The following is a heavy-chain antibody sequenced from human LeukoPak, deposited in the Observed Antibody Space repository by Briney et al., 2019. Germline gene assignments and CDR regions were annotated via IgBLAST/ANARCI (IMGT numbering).Heavy chain of an antibody. D-gene: IGHD3-10*01. CDR2: INHSGST. J-gene: IGHJ6*03. CDR1: GGSISSYY. V-gene: IGHV4-34*01. CDR3: ARDGSGSYYYYYYYMDV. Sequence: SETLSLTCTVSGGSISSYYWSWIRQPPGKGLEWIGEINHSGSTNYNPSLKSRVTISVDTSKNQFSLKLSSVTAADTAVYYCARDGSGSYYYYYYYMDVWGKGTTVTVSS.